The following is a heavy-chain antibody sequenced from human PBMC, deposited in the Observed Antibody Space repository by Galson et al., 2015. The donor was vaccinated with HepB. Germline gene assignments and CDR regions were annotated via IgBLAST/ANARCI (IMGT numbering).Heavy chain of an antibody. CDR2: ISYSGST. CDR3: ARSYSTNPFFDY. D-gene: IGHD2-2*01. CDR1: GGSISSGSYY. Sequence: LSLTCAISGGSISSGSYYWTWIRQRPGKGLEWIGYISYSGSTFYNPSLLGRLTMSVDTSKNQFSLKLTFVTAADTALYFCARSYSTNPFFDYWGQGTLATVSP. V-gene: IGHV4-31*11. J-gene: IGHJ4*02.